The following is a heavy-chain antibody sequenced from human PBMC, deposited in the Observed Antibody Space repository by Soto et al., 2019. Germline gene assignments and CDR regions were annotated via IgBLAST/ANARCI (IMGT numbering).Heavy chain of an antibody. CDR2: INPNNGGT. V-gene: IGHV1-2*02. CDR3: ARGKLSDY. J-gene: IGHJ4*02. Sequence: GASVKVSSKASGYTFTGYYIHWVRQAPGQGLEWMGWINPNNGGTNYAQKLQGRVTMTTDTSTSTAYMELSSLRSDDTAVYYCARGKLSDYWGRGTLVTVSS. CDR1: GYTFTGYY.